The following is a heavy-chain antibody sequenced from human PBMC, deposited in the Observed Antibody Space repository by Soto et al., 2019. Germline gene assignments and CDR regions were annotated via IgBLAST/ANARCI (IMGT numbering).Heavy chain of an antibody. J-gene: IGHJ4*02. CDR1: GGSFSGYY. D-gene: IGHD4-17*01. CDR2: INHSGST. CDR3: ARALAQTTVTTADW. V-gene: IGHV4-34*01. Sequence: SETLSLTCAVYGGSFSGYYWSWIRQPPGKGLEWIGEINHSGSTNYNPSLKSRVTISVDTSKNQFSLKLSSVTAADTAVYYCARALAQTTVTTADWWGQGTLVTVSS.